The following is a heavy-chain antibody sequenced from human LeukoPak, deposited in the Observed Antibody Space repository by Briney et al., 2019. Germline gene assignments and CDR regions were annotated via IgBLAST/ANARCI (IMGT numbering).Heavy chain of an antibody. Sequence: SETLSLTCAVYGGPFSDHSWSWIRQRPGTGLEWIGEVHRGGSTNYTPSLKSRVTISIDTSKNQFSLQMKSATAADTSLYYCARGHLRSGDFLGFDAWGQGTLVTVSS. CDR2: VHRGGST. D-gene: IGHD1-26*01. V-gene: IGHV4-34*01. CDR3: ARGHLRSGDFLGFDA. J-gene: IGHJ4*02. CDR1: GGPFSDHS.